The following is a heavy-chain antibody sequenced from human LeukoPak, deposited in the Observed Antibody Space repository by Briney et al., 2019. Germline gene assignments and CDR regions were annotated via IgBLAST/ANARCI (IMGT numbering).Heavy chain of an antibody. CDR1: GYTFTGYY. Sequence: ASVKVSCKASGYTFTGYYMHWVRQAPGRGLEWMGWINPNSGGTNYAQKFQGRVTMTRDTSISTAYMELSRLRSDDTAVYYCARSGLVGNWFDPWGQGTLVTVSS. CDR2: INPNSGGT. V-gene: IGHV1-2*02. J-gene: IGHJ5*02. CDR3: ARSGLVGNWFDP. D-gene: IGHD1-26*01.